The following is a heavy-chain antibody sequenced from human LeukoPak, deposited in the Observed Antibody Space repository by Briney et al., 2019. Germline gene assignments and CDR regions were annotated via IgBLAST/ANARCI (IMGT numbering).Heavy chain of an antibody. CDR1: GYSISSGYY. CDR2: IYHSGST. J-gene: IGHJ4*02. Sequence: SETLSLTCAVSGYSISSGYYWGWIRPPPGKGLEWIGSIYHSGSTYYNPSLKSRVTISVDTSKNHFPLKLSSVTAADTAVYYCARREYCGGDCYFDYWGQGTLVTVSS. D-gene: IGHD2-21*01. CDR3: ARREYCGGDCYFDY. V-gene: IGHV4-38-2*01.